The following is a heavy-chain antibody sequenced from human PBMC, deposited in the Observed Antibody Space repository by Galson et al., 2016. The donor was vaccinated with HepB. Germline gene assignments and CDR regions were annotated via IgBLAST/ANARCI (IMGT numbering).Heavy chain of an antibody. J-gene: IGHJ4*02. CDR1: GFTFSSYG. V-gene: IGHV3-33*01. CDR3: ARWARGPFALFDY. Sequence: SLRLSCAASGFTFSSYGMHWVRQAPGKGLEWVAVIWYDGSNENYADSVKGRFTISRDNSKNTLYLQMNSLRAEDTAVYYCARWARGPFALFDYWGQGTLVTVSS. CDR2: IWYDGSNE. D-gene: IGHD3-3*02.